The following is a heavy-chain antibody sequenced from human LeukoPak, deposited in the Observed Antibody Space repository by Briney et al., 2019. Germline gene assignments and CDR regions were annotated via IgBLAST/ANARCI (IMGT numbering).Heavy chain of an antibody. CDR2: IYHGGST. J-gene: IGHJ3*02. CDR1: GGSIGSYY. CDR3: ARHGDLRAGSGYFFWSAFDI. Sequence: PSETLSLTCTVSGGSIGSYYWSWIRQPPGKGLEWIGQIYHGGSTNYNPSLKSRVTISVDTSKNQFSLKLSSATAADTAVYYCARHGDLRAGSGYFFWSAFDIWGQGTLVTVSS. V-gene: IGHV4-59*08. D-gene: IGHD3-22*01.